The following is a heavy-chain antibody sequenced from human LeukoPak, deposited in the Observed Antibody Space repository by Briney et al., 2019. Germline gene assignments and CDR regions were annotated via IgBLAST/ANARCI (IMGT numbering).Heavy chain of an antibody. V-gene: IGHV3-7*01. Sequence: PGGSLRLSCAASGFTFSNYWMSWVRQAPGKGLEWVANIKQDGSEEYYVDSEKGRFTNSRDNAKNSLYLQMNSLRDEDTALYYCARDRDSSGSWEINFDYWGQGTLVTVSS. CDR1: GFTFSNYW. CDR3: ARDRDSSGSWEINFDY. J-gene: IGHJ4*02. D-gene: IGHD6-13*01. CDR2: IKQDGSEE.